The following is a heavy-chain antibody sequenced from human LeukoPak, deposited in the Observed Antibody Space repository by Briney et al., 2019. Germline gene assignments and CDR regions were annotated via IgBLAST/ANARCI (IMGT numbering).Heavy chain of an antibody. CDR3: ARGYYYDSSGPKSLGY. V-gene: IGHV3-33*01. CDR1: GFTFSSYG. J-gene: IGHJ4*02. Sequence: GRSLRLSCAASGFTFSSYGMHWVRQAPGKGLEWVAVIWYDGSNKYYADSVKGRFTISRDNSKNTLYLQMNSLRAEDTAVYYCARGYYYDSSGPKSLGYWGQGTLVTVSS. CDR2: IWYDGSNK. D-gene: IGHD3-22*01.